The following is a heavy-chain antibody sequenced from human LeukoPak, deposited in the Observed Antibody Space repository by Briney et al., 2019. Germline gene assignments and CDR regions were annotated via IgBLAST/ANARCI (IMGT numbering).Heavy chain of an antibody. Sequence: SETLSLTCAVYGGSFSGYYWSWIRQPPGKGLEWIGEINHSGSTNYNPSLKSRVTISVDTSKNQFSLKLSSVTAADTAVYYCARRGYSGSPPGYYGMDVWGQGTTVTVSS. D-gene: IGHD1-26*01. J-gene: IGHJ6*02. CDR1: GGSFSGYY. CDR2: INHSGST. V-gene: IGHV4-34*01. CDR3: ARRGYSGSPPGYYGMDV.